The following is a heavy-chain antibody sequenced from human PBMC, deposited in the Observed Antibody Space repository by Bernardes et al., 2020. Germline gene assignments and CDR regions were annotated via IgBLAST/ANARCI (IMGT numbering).Heavy chain of an antibody. Sequence: SLRLSCAASGFTLRDFWIHWVRQAPGEGLVWVSRISPDGTAANYADSVQGRFTISRGNAGNTVFLQMDSLTAKDTALYFCTRGAGGYGNFDYWGQGALVTVSS. CDR2: ISPDGTAA. CDR1: GFTLRDFW. J-gene: IGHJ4*02. CDR3: TRGAGGYGNFDY. D-gene: IGHD5-12*01. V-gene: IGHV3-74*01.